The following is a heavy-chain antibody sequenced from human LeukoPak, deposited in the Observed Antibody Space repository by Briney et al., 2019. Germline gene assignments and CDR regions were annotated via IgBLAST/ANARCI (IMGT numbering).Heavy chain of an antibody. Sequence: SGPTLVNPTETLTLTCTVSGFSLSNARMGVSWIRQPSGKALEWLAHIFSNDEKSYSTSLKSRLTISKDTSKSQVVLTMTNMDPVDTATYYCARMLSPSYYDSSGGFDYWGQGTLVTVSS. CDR3: ARMLSPSYYDSSGGFDY. CDR2: IFSNDEK. V-gene: IGHV2-26*01. D-gene: IGHD3-22*01. J-gene: IGHJ4*02. CDR1: GFSLSNARMG.